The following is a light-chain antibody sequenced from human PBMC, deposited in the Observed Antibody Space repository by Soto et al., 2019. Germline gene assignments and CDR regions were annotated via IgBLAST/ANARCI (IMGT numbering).Light chain of an antibody. J-gene: IGKJ4*01. CDR1: QSVADNY. Sequence: EIVLTQSPGTLSLSPGERATLSCRASQSVADNYLAWYQQKPGQPPRLLIYAASRRAAGIPDTFSGSGSGTDFTLTITRLEPEDFALYYCQQLNSYPLTFGGGTKVEIK. V-gene: IGKV3-20*01. CDR3: QQLNSYPLT. CDR2: AAS.